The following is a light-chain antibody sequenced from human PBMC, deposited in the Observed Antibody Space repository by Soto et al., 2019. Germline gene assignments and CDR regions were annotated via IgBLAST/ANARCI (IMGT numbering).Light chain of an antibody. CDR1: QSVSSTY. CDR3: QQSGGSRWT. V-gene: IGKV3-20*01. CDR2: GAS. Sequence: EIVLTQSPGTLSLSPGERATLSCRASQSVSSTYLAWYQQKPGKAPRLLIYGASNRATGIPDRFSGSGSGTDFTLTISRLEPEDFAVYYCQQSGGSRWTFGQGTRVDI. J-gene: IGKJ1*01.